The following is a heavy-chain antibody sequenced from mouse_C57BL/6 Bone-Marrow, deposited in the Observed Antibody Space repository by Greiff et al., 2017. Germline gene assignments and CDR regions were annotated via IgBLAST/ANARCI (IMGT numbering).Heavy chain of an antibody. CDR3: ARPLYYYGSSYYAMDY. J-gene: IGHJ4*01. CDR1: GFTFSSYG. V-gene: IGHV5-6*01. Sequence: EVKLVESGGDLVKPGGSLKLSCAASGFTFSSYGMSWVRQTPDKRLEWVATISSGGSYTYYPDSVKGRFTISRDNAKNTLYLQMSSLKSEDTAMYYCARPLYYYGSSYYAMDYWGQGTSVTVSS. D-gene: IGHD1-1*01. CDR2: ISSGGSYT.